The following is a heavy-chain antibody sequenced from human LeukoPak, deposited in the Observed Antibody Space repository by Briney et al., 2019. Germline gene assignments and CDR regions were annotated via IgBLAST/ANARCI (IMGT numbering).Heavy chain of an antibody. V-gene: IGHV1-69*13. Sequence: ASVNVSCKASGGTFSSYPISWVRPAPGQGLEWMGGIIPIFGTANYPQKFQGRVTITADEPTSTAHMELSSLRSEDTAVYYCARALNCSSTSCSGWEGYYYYYYGMDVWGQGTTVTVSS. CDR2: IIPIFGTA. D-gene: IGHD2-2*01. CDR3: ARALNCSSTSCSGWEGYYYYYYGMDV. CDR1: GGTFSSYP. J-gene: IGHJ6*02.